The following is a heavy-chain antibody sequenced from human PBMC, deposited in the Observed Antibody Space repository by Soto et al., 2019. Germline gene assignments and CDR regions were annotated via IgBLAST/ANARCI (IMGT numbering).Heavy chain of an antibody. CDR3: VLRFFASWFDP. CDR1: GGSISSGGYY. Sequence: KPSETLSLTCTVSGGSISSGGYYWSWIRQHPGKGLEWIGYIYYSGSTYYTPSLKSRVTISVDKSKNQFSLKLRSVTAADTAVYYCVLRFFASWFDPWGQGTLVTVSS. J-gene: IGHJ5*02. CDR2: IYYSGST. D-gene: IGHD3-3*01. V-gene: IGHV4-31*09.